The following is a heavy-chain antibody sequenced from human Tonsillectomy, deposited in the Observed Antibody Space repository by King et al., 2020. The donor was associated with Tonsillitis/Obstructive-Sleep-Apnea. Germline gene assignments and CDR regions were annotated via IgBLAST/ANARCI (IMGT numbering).Heavy chain of an antibody. D-gene: IGHD3-3*01. CDR1: GYTFTSYG. V-gene: IGHV1-18*01. CDR2: ISTYNGNT. Sequence: QLVQSGAEVKKPGASVKVSCKASGYTFTSYGISWVRQAPGQGLEWMGWISTYNGNTNYAQKLQGRVTMTTDTSTSTAYMELRSLRSDDTAVYYCAREWSDDYWSGYNQNYFDYWGQGTLVTVSS. J-gene: IGHJ4*02. CDR3: AREWSDDYWSGYNQNYFDY.